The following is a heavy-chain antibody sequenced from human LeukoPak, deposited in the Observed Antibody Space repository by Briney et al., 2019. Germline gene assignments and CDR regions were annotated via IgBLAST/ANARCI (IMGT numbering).Heavy chain of an antibody. V-gene: IGHV3-21*01. CDR2: INYAAYYM. Sequence: GGSLRLSCAATGFTFSYYTMNWVCQAPGKGLEWVSSINYAAYYMYYADSVKGRFSISRDNPRNSLSLQMNSLRAEDTAVYYCATSGYNFGNAFDIWGQGTMVTVSS. J-gene: IGHJ3*02. CDR1: GFTFSYYT. D-gene: IGHD5-18*01. CDR3: ATSGYNFGNAFDI.